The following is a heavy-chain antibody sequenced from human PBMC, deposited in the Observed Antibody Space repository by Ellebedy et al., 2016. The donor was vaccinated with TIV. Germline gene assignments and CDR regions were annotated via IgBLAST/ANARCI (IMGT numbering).Heavy chain of an antibody. J-gene: IGHJ6*02. D-gene: IGHD5-12*01. V-gene: IGHV3-7*03. CDR3: ARTGYGYHGMDV. Sequence: GESLKISCAASGFTLSNHWMTWVRQAPGKGLQWVANIDKNGAVKLYVDSVKGRFSISRDNGDNSVYLQMNSLRAEDTAVYCCARTGYGYHGMDVWGQGTTVTVSS. CDR1: GFTLSNHW. CDR2: IDKNGAVK.